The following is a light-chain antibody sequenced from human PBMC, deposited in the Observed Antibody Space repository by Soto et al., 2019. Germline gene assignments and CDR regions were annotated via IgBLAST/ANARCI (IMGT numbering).Light chain of an antibody. CDR2: GAS. V-gene: IGKV3-15*01. J-gene: IGKJ3*01. CDR1: QSVNSN. CDR3: QQYNDWFT. Sequence: EIMMTQSPATLSVSPGERATLSCRASQSVNSNLAWYQQKPGQAPRLLIYGASTRATGIPARFSGSGSGTEFTLTINSLQSEDFAFYYCQQYNDWFTFGPGTKVDIK.